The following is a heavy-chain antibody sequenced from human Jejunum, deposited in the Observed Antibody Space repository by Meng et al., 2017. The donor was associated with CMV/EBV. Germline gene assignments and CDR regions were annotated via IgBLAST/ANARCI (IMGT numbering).Heavy chain of an antibody. D-gene: IGHD3-16*01. CDR1: GFTFSHYY. J-gene: IGHJ5*01. Sequence: LRLSCAAAGFTFSHYYMSWIRQAPGKGLEWVSYISNTGNTIYYADSVHGRFPLSRDNSRHSLYLHLRVLRLASPPLYYFASGGVDPDSWGQGTLVTVSS. CDR2: ISNTGNTI. V-gene: IGHV3-11*04. CDR3: ASGGVDPDS.